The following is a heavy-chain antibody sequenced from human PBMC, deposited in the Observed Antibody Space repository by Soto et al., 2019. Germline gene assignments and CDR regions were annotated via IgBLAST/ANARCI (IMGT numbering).Heavy chain of an antibody. CDR3: ASEFPYDYGDYRFDY. CDR2: IWYDGSNK. J-gene: IGHJ4*02. Sequence: QVQLVESGGGVVQPGRSLRLSCAASGFTFSSYGMHWVRQAPGKGLEWVAVIWYDGSNKYYADSVKGRFTISRDNSKNTLHLQMNSLRAEDTAVYYCASEFPYDYGDYRFDYWGQGTLVTVSS. D-gene: IGHD4-17*01. CDR1: GFTFSSYG. V-gene: IGHV3-33*01.